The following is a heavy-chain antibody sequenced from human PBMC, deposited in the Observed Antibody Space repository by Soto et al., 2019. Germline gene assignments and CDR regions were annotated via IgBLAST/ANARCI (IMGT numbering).Heavy chain of an antibody. CDR2: ISPTTGNT. CDR1: EFTFSSYA. CDR3: EKSGSHSYFDY. J-gene: IGHJ4*02. D-gene: IGHD1-26*01. V-gene: IGHV3-23*01. Sequence: GGSLRLSCAASEFTFSSYAMAWVRLAPGKGLEWVSSISPTTGNTYYADSVKGRFTISRDDSRNTLYLQMNSLRADDTAVYYCEKSGSHSYFDYWGQGPLATASS.